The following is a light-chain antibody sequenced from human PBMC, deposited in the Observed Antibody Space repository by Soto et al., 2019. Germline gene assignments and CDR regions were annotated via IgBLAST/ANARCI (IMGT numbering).Light chain of an antibody. CDR2: DAS. CDR3: QQRSKWPGT. V-gene: IGKV3-11*01. J-gene: IGKJ2*01. Sequence: EIVLTQSPATLSLSPGERATLSCRASQSVSSYLAWYQQKPGQAPRLLIYDASNRATGIPARFSGSGSGTGFTLTISSLEPEDFAVYYCQQRSKWPGTFGQGTQLEIK. CDR1: QSVSSY.